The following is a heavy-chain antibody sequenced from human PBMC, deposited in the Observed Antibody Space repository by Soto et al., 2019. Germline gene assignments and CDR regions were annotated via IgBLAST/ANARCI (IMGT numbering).Heavy chain of an antibody. CDR2: IYWDDDK. Sequence: SGPTLVNPTQTLTLTCTFSGFSLSTSGVGVGWIRQPPGKALEWLALIYWDDDKRYSPSLKSRLTITKDTSKNQVVLTMTNMEPVDTATYYFAQSLGDSSSWSNDYWGQETLVTVPS. CDR3: AQSLGDSSSWSNDY. CDR1: GFSLSTSGVG. D-gene: IGHD6-13*01. V-gene: IGHV2-5*02. J-gene: IGHJ4*02.